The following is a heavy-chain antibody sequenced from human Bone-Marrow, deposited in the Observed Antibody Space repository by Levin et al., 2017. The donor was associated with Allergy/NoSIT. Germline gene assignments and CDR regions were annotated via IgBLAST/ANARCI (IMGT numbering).Heavy chain of an antibody. V-gene: IGHV1-2*02. CDR3: ARDPQLLWFGEPIGFDY. CDR2: INPNSGGT. Sequence: ASVKVSCKASGYTFTGYYMHWVRQAPGQGLEWMGWINPNSGGTNYAQKFQGRVTMTRDTSISTAYMELSRLRSDDTAVYYCARDPQLLWFGEPIGFDYWGQGTLVTVSS. CDR1: GYTFTGYY. J-gene: IGHJ4*02. D-gene: IGHD3-10*01.